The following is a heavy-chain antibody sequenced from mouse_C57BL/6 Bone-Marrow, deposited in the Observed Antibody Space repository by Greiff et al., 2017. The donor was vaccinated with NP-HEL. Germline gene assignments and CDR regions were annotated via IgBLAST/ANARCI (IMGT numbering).Heavy chain of an antibody. V-gene: IGHV2-9*01. CDR3: AKHTSSSYGYFDV. CDR1: GFSLTSYG. J-gene: IGHJ1*03. CDR2: IWGGGST. D-gene: IGHD1-1*01. Sequence: QVQLKQSGPGLVAPSQSLSITCTVSGFSLTSYGVDWVRQPPGKGLEWLGVIWGGGSTNYNSAPMSSLSISKDNSKSQVYVKMNRLQTEDTAMYYCAKHTSSSYGYFDVWGTGTTVTVSS.